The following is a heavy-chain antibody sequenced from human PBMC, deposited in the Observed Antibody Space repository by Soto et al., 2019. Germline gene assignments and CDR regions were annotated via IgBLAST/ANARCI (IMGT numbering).Heavy chain of an antibody. CDR3: ARAPEGSGDYYYFEY. D-gene: IGHD3-22*01. Sequence: GGSLRLSCAASGFRFSSYWMSWVRQAPGKGLQLVANINRDASEKYYVDSLKGRFTISRDNAENSLYLQMNSLRDDDTAVYYCARAPEGSGDYYYFEYWGQGTLVTVSS. CDR2: INRDASEK. J-gene: IGHJ4*02. CDR1: GFRFSSYW. V-gene: IGHV3-7*03.